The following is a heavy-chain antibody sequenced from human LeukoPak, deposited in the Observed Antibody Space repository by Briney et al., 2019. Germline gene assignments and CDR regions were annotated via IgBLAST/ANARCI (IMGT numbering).Heavy chain of an antibody. CDR3: ARGRGLWFGESIYGMDV. J-gene: IGHJ6*04. Sequence: PSETLSLTCAVYGGSFSGYYWSWIRQPPGKGLEWIGEINHSGSTNYNPSLKSRVTISVDTSKNQFSLTLSSVTAADTAAYYCARGRGLWFGESIYGMDVWGKGTTVTVSS. D-gene: IGHD3-10*01. CDR2: INHSGST. CDR1: GGSFSGYY. V-gene: IGHV4-34*01.